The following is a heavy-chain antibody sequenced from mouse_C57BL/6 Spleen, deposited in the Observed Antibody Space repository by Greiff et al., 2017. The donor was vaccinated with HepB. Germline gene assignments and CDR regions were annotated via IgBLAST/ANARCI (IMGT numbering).Heavy chain of an antibody. J-gene: IGHJ4*01. CDR1: GYTFTDYY. D-gene: IGHD3-2*02. V-gene: IGHV1-75*01. Sequence: SGPELVKPGASVKISCKASGYTFTDYYINWVKQRPGQGLEWIGWIFPGSGSTYYNEKFKGKATLTVDKSSSTAYMLLSSLTSEDSAVYFCARRGRLRLPPYAMDYWGQGTSVTVSS. CDR3: ARRGRLRLPPYAMDY. CDR2: IFPGSGST.